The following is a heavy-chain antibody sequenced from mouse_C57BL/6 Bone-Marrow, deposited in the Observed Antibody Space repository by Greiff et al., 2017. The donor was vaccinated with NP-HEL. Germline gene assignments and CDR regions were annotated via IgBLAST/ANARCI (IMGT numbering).Heavy chain of an antibody. CDR1: GYAFSSSW. J-gene: IGHJ1*03. Sequence: VKLLESGPELVKPGASVKISCKASGYAFSSSWMNWVKQRPGKGLEWIGRIYPGGGDTNYNGKFKGKATLTADKSSSTAYMQLSSLTSEDSAVYFCASLTTAGYFDVWGTGTTVTVSS. CDR2: IYPGGGDT. D-gene: IGHD1-2*01. V-gene: IGHV1-82*01. CDR3: ASLTTAGYFDV.